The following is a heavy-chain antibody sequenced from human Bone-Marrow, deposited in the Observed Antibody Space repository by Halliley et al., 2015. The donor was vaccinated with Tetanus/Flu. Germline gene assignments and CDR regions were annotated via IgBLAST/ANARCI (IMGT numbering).Heavy chain of an antibody. CDR1: GFSLTTSGMC. V-gene: IGHV2-70*01. J-gene: IGHJ5*01. CDR2: IDWDDDK. D-gene: IGHD2-8*01. CDR3: ARSTDAIGYCTKDWFDS. Sequence: LVKPTQTLRLTCTFSGFSLTTSGMCVNWIRQPPGKALEWLAVIDWDDDKYYSTSLKARLSISRDTSKNQVVLTMTNVDPVDTATFYCARSTDAIGYCTKDWFDSWGQGTLVTVSS.